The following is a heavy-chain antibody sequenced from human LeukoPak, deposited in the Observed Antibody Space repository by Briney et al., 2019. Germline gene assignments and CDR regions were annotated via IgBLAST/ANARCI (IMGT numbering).Heavy chain of an antibody. J-gene: IGHJ6*03. CDR3: ARAAVAVHYYYYYYMDV. CDR1: GGSISSGSYY. V-gene: IGHV4-61*02. CDR2: IYTSGST. Sequence: SQTLSLTCTVSGGSISSGSYYWSWIRQPAGKGLEWIGRIYTSGSTNYNPSLKSRVTISVGTSKNQFSLKLSSVTAADTAVYYCARAAVAVHYYYYYYMDVWGKGTTVTVSS. D-gene: IGHD6-19*01.